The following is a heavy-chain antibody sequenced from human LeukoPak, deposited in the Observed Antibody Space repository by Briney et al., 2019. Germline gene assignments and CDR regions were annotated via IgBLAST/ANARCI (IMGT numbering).Heavy chain of an antibody. D-gene: IGHD3-16*02. Sequence: SETLSLTCAVYGGSFSGYYWSWIRQPPGKGLEWIVEINHSGSTNYNPSLKSRVTISVDTSKNQFSLKLSSVTAADTAVYYCARAPYDYVWGSYRRTYDYWGQGTLVTVSS. V-gene: IGHV4-34*01. CDR2: INHSGST. CDR1: GGSFSGYY. CDR3: ARAPYDYVWGSYRRTYDY. J-gene: IGHJ4*02.